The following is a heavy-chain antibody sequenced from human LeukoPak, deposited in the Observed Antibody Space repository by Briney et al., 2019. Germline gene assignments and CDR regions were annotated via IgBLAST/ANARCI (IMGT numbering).Heavy chain of an antibody. D-gene: IGHD3-22*01. CDR3: ARTSSGYYLFDY. J-gene: IGHJ4*02. V-gene: IGHV3-64*01. CDR1: GFTFSSYA. CDR2: ISSNGGST. Sequence: PGGSLRLSCAASGFTFSSYAMHWVRQAPGKGLEYVSAISSNGGSTYYANSVKGRFTISRDNSKNTLYLQMGSLRAEDMAVYYCARTSSGYYLFDYWGQGTLVTVSS.